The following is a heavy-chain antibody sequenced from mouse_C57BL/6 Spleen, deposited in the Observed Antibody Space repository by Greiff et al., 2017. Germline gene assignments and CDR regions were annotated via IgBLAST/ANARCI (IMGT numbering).Heavy chain of an antibody. J-gene: IGHJ2*01. CDR1: GYAFSSSW. CDR3: ARKWTRNYFDY. D-gene: IGHD1-3*01. CDR2: IYPGDGDT. Sequence: QVQLQQSGPELVKPGASVKISCKASGYAFSSSWMNWVKQRPGKGLEWIGRIYPGDGDTNYNGKFKGKATLTADKSSSTAYMHLSSLTSEDSAVYFCARKWTRNYFDYWGQGTTLTVSS. V-gene: IGHV1-82*01.